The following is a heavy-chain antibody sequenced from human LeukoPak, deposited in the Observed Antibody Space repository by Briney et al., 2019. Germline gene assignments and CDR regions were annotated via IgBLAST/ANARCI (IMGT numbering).Heavy chain of an antibody. V-gene: IGHV3-21*01. CDR3: ARYSGTYRDF. D-gene: IGHD1-26*01. CDR1: GFTFCSYN. CDR2: ISSSSSYI. J-gene: IGHJ4*02. Sequence: PGESLRLSCAASGFTFCSYNMNWVGQAPGQGLEWVSSISSSSSYIFYADSVKCRFTISRDNAKNSLYLQMNSLRAEDTAVYYCARYSGTYRDFWGQGTLVTVSS.